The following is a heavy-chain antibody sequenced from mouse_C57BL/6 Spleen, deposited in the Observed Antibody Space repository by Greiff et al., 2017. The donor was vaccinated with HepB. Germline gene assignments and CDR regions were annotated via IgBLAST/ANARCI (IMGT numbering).Heavy chain of an antibody. Sequence: QVQLQQSGPELVKPGASVKISCKASGYAFSSSWMNWVKQRPGKGLEWIGRIYPGDGDTNYNGKFKGKATLTADKSSSTAYMQLSSLTSEGSAVYFCARSDYYGSSYGGAMDYWGQGTSVTVSS. CDR3: ARSDYYGSSYGGAMDY. V-gene: IGHV1-82*01. CDR2: IYPGDGDT. D-gene: IGHD1-1*01. J-gene: IGHJ4*01. CDR1: GYAFSSSW.